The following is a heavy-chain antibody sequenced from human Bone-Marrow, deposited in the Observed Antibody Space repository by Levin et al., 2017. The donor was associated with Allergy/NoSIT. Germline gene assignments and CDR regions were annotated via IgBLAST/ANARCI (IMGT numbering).Heavy chain of an antibody. CDR1: GFTFSNAW. J-gene: IGHJ6*03. D-gene: IGHD4-17*01. CDR3: TTSTVTTYYYYYYMDV. CDR2: IKSKTDGGTT. V-gene: IGHV3-15*01. Sequence: GESLKISCAASGFTFSNAWMSWVRQAPGKGLEWVGRIKSKTDGGTTDYAAPVKGRFTISRDDSKNTLYLQMNSLKTEDTAVYYCTTSTVTTYYYYYYMDVWGKGTTVTVSS.